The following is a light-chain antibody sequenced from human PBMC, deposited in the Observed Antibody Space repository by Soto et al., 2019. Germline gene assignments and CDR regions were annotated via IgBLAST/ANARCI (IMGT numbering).Light chain of an antibody. CDR3: QQYGRSLWT. CDR1: QSVSSSY. CDR2: GAS. J-gene: IGKJ1*01. V-gene: IGKV3-20*01. Sequence: EIVLTQSPATLSLSPGERATLSCRASQSVSSSYLAWYQQKPGQAPRLLIYGASSRATGISDRFSGSGSGTDFTLTISRLEPEDFAVYYCQQYGRSLWTFGQGTKVDIK.